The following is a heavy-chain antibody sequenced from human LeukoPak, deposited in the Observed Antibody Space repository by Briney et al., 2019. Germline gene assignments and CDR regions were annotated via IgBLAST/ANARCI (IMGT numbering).Heavy chain of an antibody. CDR1: RFTFSSYG. CDR3: TKDLESFTAFKHSLQH. V-gene: IGHV3-30*02. Sequence: PGGSLRLSCSASRFTFSSYGMHWVRQAPGKGLEWVAFIRYDGSNKNYSDSVKGRFTISRDNSKNTLYLQMNRLRPEDTALYYCTKDLESFTAFKHSLQHWGQGTPVTVSS. D-gene: IGHD5-18*01. J-gene: IGHJ4*02. CDR2: IRYDGSNK.